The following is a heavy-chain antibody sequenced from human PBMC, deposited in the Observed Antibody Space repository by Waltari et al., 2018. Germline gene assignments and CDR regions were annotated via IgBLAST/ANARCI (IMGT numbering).Heavy chain of an antibody. CDR2: MHSTGSA. J-gene: IGHJ4*02. CDR3: ARDDRYSSGWYFDY. Sequence: QVQLQESGPGLVKPSETLSLTCTVSGGFNNDYYWSWIRQPPGKGLEWIGYMHSTGSADYNPSLKRRVTVSIDTSNKEFSLKLSSVAATDSAVYYCARDDRYSSGWYFDYWGQGTLVTVSS. CDR1: GGFNNDYY. D-gene: IGHD6-19*01. V-gene: IGHV4-59*01.